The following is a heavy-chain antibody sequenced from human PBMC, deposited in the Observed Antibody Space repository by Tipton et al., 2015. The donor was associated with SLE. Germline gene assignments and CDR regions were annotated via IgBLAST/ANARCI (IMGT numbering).Heavy chain of an antibody. CDR1: SGSINSGRSY. Sequence: TLSLTCTVSSGSINSGRSYWSWIRQPAGKGLEWIGHIYTSGSTNYNPSLKSRVTISVDTSKNQFSLKVNSVTAADTAVYYCARDSTLVYYYGLDVWGQGITVTVAS. J-gene: IGHJ6*02. V-gene: IGHV4-61*09. CDR3: ARDSTLVYYYGLDV. D-gene: IGHD2-8*02. CDR2: IYTSGST.